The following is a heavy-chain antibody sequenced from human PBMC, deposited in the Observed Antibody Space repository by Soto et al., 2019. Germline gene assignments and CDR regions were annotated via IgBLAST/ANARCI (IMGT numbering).Heavy chain of an antibody. CDR1: GFTFSSYG. J-gene: IGHJ6*02. Sequence: QVQLVESGGGVVQPGRSLRLSCAASGFTFSSYGMHWVRQAPGKGLEWVAVISYDGNNKYYADSVKGRFTISRDNSKNTLYLQMNSLRAEDTAVHYCAKDQVLVVAVARDYYGMDVWGQGTTVTVSS. CDR2: ISYDGNNK. D-gene: IGHD2-15*01. CDR3: AKDQVLVVAVARDYYGMDV. V-gene: IGHV3-30*18.